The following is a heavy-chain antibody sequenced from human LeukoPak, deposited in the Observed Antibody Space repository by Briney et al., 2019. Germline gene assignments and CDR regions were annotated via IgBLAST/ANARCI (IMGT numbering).Heavy chain of an antibody. CDR2: ISYDGSNK. D-gene: IGHD4-17*01. V-gene: IGHV3-30-3*01. J-gene: IGHJ4*02. Sequence: GGSLRLSCAASGFTFRSYAMHWVRQAPGKGLERVAVISYDGSNKYYADSVKGRFTISRDNSKNTLYLQMNSLRAEDTAVYYCAREESGAFIFDYWGQGTLVTVSS. CDR1: GFTFRSYA. CDR3: AREESGAFIFDY.